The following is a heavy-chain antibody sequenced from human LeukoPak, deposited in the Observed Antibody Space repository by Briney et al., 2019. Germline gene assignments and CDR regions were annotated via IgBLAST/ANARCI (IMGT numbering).Heavy chain of an antibody. D-gene: IGHD2-21*02. CDR2: IYPGDSDT. CDR3: AREVGARCGGDCYTPDDAFDI. CDR1: GYSFTSYW. V-gene: IGHV5-51*01. Sequence: LGESLKISCKGSGYSFTSYWIGWVRQMPGKGLEWMGIIYPGDSDTRYSPSFQGQVTISADKSISTAYLQWSSLKASDTAMYYCAREVGARCGGDCYTPDDAFDIWGQGTMVTVSS. J-gene: IGHJ3*02.